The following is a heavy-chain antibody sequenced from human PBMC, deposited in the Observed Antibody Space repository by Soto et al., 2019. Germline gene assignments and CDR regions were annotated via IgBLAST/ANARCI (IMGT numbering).Heavy chain of an antibody. D-gene: IGHD6-13*01. CDR2: INPTTGGT. Sequence: ASVKVSCKASGYSFVGYYLHWMRQAPGQGLEWLGWINPTTGGTNYPQKFQGRVTMTRDTSISTAYMELSRLRSDDTAVYYCARGRLAAAGTWYYYGMDVWGQGTTVTVSS. J-gene: IGHJ6*02. CDR3: ARGRLAAAGTWYYYGMDV. CDR1: GYSFVGYY. V-gene: IGHV1-2*02.